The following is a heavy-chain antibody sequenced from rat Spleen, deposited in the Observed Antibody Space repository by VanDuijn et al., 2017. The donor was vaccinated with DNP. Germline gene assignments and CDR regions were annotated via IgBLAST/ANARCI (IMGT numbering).Heavy chain of an antibody. CDR2: MWYDGDT. CDR3: TRWEL. V-gene: IGHV2-34*01. J-gene: IGHJ2*01. CDR1: GFSLTSYS. D-gene: IGHD5-1*01. Sequence: QVQLKESGPGLVQPSETLSLTCTVSGFSLTSYSVSWVRQPSGKGPEWMGRMWYDGDTAYNSALKFRLSISRDTSKNQVFLKMNSLQTEDTAIYFCTRWELWGQGVMVTVSS.